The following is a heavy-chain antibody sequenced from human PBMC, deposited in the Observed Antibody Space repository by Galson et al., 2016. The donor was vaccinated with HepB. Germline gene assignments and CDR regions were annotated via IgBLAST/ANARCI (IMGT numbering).Heavy chain of an antibody. CDR2: IWYDGNNK. CDR3: ARERPDIAVAAFDY. Sequence: SLRLSCAVSGFTFSSYAMSWVRQAPGKGLEWVALIWYDGNNKYYADSVKGRFTISRDNSKNTLYLQMNSLSAEDTAVYYCARERPDIAVAAFDYWGQGTLVTVSS. D-gene: IGHD6-19*01. J-gene: IGHJ4*02. CDR1: GFTFSSYA. V-gene: IGHV3-33*08.